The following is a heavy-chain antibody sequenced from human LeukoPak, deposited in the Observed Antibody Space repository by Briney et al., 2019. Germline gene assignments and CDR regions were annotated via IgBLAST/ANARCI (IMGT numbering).Heavy chain of an antibody. J-gene: IGHJ4*02. V-gene: IGHV6-1*01. D-gene: IGHD3-10*01. CDR3: ARMVGLVSDY. Sequence: SQTLSLTCAISGDSVSINRAAWNWIRQSPLRGLEWLGRTYYRSKWHSYYAPSVKSRITINPDTSKNQFSLQLKSVTPEDTAVYYCARMVGLVSDYWGQGTLVTVSS. CDR2: TYYRSKWHS. CDR1: GDSVSINRAA.